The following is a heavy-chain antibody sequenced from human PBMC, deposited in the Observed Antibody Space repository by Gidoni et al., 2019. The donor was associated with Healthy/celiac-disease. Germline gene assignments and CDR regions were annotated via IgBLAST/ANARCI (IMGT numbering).Heavy chain of an antibody. Sequence: QVTLKESGPVLVKPTETLTLTCTVSGFSRSNARMGVSWIRQPPGKALEWLAHICSNDEQSYSPSLKSRLTISKDTSKSQVVLTMTNMDPVDTATYYCARMVGYYGSSGYYAVFDYWGQGTLVTVSS. CDR3: ARMVGYYGSSGYYAVFDY. CDR2: ICSNDEQ. V-gene: IGHV2-26*01. J-gene: IGHJ4*02. CDR1: GFSRSNARMG. D-gene: IGHD3-22*01.